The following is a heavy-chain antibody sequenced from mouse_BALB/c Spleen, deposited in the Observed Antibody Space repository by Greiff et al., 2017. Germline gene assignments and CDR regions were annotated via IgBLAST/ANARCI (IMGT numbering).Heavy chain of an antibody. J-gene: IGHJ3*01. CDR2: IYPGDGDT. V-gene: IGHV1-80*01. Sequence: VQRVESGAELVRPGSSVKLSCKASGYAFSSYWMNWVKQRPGQGLEWIGQIYPGDGDTNYNGKFKGKATLTADKSSSTAYMQLSSLTSEDSAVYFCARGNRGRRGFAYWGQGTLVTVSA. CDR1: GYAFSSYW. CDR3: ARGNRGRRGFAY. D-gene: IGHD3-3*01.